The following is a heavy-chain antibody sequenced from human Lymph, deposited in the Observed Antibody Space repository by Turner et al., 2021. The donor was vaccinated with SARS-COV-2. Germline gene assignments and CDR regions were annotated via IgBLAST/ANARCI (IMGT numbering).Heavy chain of an antibody. V-gene: IGHV5-51*03. Sequence: EVQLVQSGAEVKKPGESLKISCKGSGYSFTSYWIGWVRQMPGKGLEWMGIIYPGDSDTRYSPSFQGKVTISADKSISTAYLQWSSLKASDTAMYYCARSEFCTSTSCYRGYYYYRMDVWGQGTTVTVSS. CDR1: GYSFTSYW. D-gene: IGHD2-2*02. J-gene: IGHJ6*02. CDR2: IYPGDSDT. CDR3: ARSEFCTSTSCYRGYYYYRMDV.